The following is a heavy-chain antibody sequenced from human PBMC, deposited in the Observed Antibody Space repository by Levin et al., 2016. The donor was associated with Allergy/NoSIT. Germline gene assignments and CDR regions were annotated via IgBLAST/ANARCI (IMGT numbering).Heavy chain of an antibody. D-gene: IGHD3-3*01. J-gene: IGHJ6*03. V-gene: IGHV6-1*01. Sequence: WIRQSPSRGLEWLGRTYYRSKWYNDYAVSVKSRITINPDTSKNQSSLQLNSVTPEDTAVYYCAREEVPYDFWSGRNYYYYMDVWGKGTTVTVSS. CDR2: TYYRSKWYN. CDR3: AREEVPYDFWSGRNYYYYMDV.